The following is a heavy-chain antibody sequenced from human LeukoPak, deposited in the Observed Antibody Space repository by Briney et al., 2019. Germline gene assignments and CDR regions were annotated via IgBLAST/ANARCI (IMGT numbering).Heavy chain of an antibody. Sequence: ASVKVSCKASGYTFTGYYMHWVRQAPGQGLEWMGGIIPIFGTANYAQKFQGRVTITADESTSTAYMELSSLRSEDTAVYYCAREKYYDILTGYYYYGMDVWGQGTTVTVSS. CDR1: GYTFTGYY. D-gene: IGHD3-9*01. V-gene: IGHV1-69*13. J-gene: IGHJ6*02. CDR3: AREKYYDILTGYYYYGMDV. CDR2: IIPIFGTA.